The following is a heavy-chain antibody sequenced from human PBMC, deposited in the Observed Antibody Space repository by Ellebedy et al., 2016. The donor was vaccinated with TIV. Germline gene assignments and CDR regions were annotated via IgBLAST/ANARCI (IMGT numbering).Heavy chain of an antibody. J-gene: IGHJ1*01. Sequence: AASVKVSCKASGYTFTSYGISWARQAPGQGLEWMGWISPYNGNTNYVQKLQGRVTMTTDTSTSTAYMELRSLRSDDTAVYYCARGRYYDFWSGYYGDAEYFQHWGQGTLVTVSS. V-gene: IGHV1-18*01. CDR1: GYTFTSYG. D-gene: IGHD3-3*01. CDR2: ISPYNGNT. CDR3: ARGRYYDFWSGYYGDAEYFQH.